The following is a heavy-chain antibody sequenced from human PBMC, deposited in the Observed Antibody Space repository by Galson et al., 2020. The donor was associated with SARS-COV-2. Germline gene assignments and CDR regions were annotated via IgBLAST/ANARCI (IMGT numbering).Heavy chain of an antibody. V-gene: IGHV3-48*03. D-gene: IGHD6-13*01. J-gene: IGHJ6*02. CDR2: ISSSGSTI. CDR1: GFTFSSYE. CDR3: ASPGGQQPRKADYYYGMDV. Sequence: GGSLRLSCAASGFTFSSYEMNWVRQAPGKGLEWVSYISSSGSTIYYADSVKGRFTISRDNAKNSLYLQMNSLRAEDTAVYYCASPGGQQPRKADYYYGMDVWGQG.